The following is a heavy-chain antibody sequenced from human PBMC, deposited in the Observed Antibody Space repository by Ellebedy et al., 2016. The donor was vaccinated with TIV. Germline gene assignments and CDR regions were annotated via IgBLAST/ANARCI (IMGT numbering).Heavy chain of an antibody. Sequence: SETLSLXXTVSGGSISSYYWSWIRQPPGKGLEWIGEINHSGSTNYNPSLKSRVTISVDTSKNQFSLKLSSVTAADTAVYYCASARYYYYYMDVWGKGTTVTVSS. CDR3: ASARYYYYYMDV. CDR1: GGSISSYY. CDR2: INHSGST. V-gene: IGHV4-34*01. J-gene: IGHJ6*03.